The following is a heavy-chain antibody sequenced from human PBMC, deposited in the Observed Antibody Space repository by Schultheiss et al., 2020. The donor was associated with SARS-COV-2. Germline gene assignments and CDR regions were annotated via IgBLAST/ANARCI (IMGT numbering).Heavy chain of an antibody. Sequence: ASVKVSCKASGYTFTSYYMHWVRQATGQGPEWMGWMNPNSGNTGYAQKFQGRVTMTRNTSISTAYMELSSLRSEDTAVYYCARDIAGSLRGGWFDPWGQGTLVTVSS. CDR1: GYTFTSYY. V-gene: IGHV1-8*02. CDR2: MNPNSGNT. D-gene: IGHD2-15*01. J-gene: IGHJ5*02. CDR3: ARDIAGSLRGGWFDP.